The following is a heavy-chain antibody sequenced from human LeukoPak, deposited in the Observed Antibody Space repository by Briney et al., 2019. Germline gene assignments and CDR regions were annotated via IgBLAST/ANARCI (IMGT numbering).Heavy chain of an antibody. V-gene: IGHV1-69*01. CDR2: IIPIFGTA. J-gene: IGHJ4*02. CDR3: ARGGYCTNGVCFIYFDY. CDR1: GGAFSSYA. Sequence: SVKVSCKASGGAFSSYAISWVRQAPGQGLEWMGGIIPIFGTANYAQKFQGRVTITADESTSTAYMELSSLRSEDTAVYYCARGGYCTNGVCFIYFDYWGQGTLVTVSS. D-gene: IGHD2-8*01.